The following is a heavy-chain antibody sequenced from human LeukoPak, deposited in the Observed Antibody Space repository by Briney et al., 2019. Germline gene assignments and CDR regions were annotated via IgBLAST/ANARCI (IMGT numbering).Heavy chain of an antibody. J-gene: IGHJ5*02. CDR1: GYTFTGYY. V-gene: IGHV1-2*02. CDR2: INPNSGGT. Sequence: ASVKVSCKASGYTFTGYYMHWVRQAPGQGLEWMGWINPNSGGTNYAQKFQGRVTMTRDTSISTAYMELSRLRSDDTTVYYCASSLLTRNWFDPWGQGTLVTVSS. D-gene: IGHD1-26*01. CDR3: ASSLLTRNWFDP.